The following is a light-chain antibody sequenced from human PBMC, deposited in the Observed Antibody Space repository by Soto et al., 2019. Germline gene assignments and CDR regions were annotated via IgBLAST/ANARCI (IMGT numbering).Light chain of an antibody. CDR3: SSYTSDSSYV. J-gene: IGLJ1*01. CDR2: AVS. Sequence: SALTQPASVSGSPGQSITISCTGTSSDVGLYDYVSWYQQHPGKAPQLMIYAVSNRPSGVSNRFSASKSGNTASLFISELQAEDEADYYCSSYTSDSSYVFGSGTKVTVL. V-gene: IGLV2-14*01. CDR1: SSDVGLYDY.